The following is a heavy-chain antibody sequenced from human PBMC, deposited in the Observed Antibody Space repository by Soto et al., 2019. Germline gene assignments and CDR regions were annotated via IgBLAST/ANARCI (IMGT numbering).Heavy chain of an antibody. D-gene: IGHD4-17*01. Sequence: SETLSLTCTVSGGSMSNYYWSWIRQPPGKGLEWIGCVYYSGSTNYNPSLESRVTISVDTSKNQFSLKLSSVTAADTAVYYCTREQTSTVVTQWGQGTLVTVS. CDR2: VYYSGST. J-gene: IGHJ4*02. V-gene: IGHV4-59*01. CDR3: TREQTSTVVTQ. CDR1: GGSMSNYY.